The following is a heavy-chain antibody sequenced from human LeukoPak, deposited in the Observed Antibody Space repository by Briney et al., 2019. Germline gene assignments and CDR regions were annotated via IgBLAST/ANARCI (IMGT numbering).Heavy chain of an antibody. V-gene: IGHV3-64*01. CDR1: GFTFSSYA. CDR2: ISSNGGST. Sequence: GGSLRLSCAASGFTFSSYAMHWVRQAPGKGLEYVSAISSNGGSTYYANSVKGRFTISRDNSKNTLYLQMGSLRAEDMAVYYCARAYYYGSGSLVHYWGQGTLVTVSS. CDR3: ARAYYYGSGSLVHY. D-gene: IGHD3-10*01. J-gene: IGHJ4*02.